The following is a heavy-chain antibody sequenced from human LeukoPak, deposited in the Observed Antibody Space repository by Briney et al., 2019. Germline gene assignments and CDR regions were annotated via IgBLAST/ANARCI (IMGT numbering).Heavy chain of an antibody. V-gene: IGHV4-59*01. CDR3: AREDNWNDVFAFDI. D-gene: IGHD1-20*01. J-gene: IGHJ3*02. Sequence: PSETLSLTCTVSGGSISSYYWSWIRQPPGKGLEWIGYIYYSGSTNYNPSLKSRVTISVDTSKNQFSLKLSTVTAADTAVYYCAREDNWNDVFAFDIWGQGTMVTVSS. CDR1: GGSISSYY. CDR2: IYYSGST.